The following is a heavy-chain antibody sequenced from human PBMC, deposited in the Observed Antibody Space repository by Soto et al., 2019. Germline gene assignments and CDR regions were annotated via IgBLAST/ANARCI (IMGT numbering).Heavy chain of an antibody. CDR1: GGTFSSYA. CDR3: ARERVATKYYYYGMDV. Sequence: SVKVSCKASGGTFSSYAISWVRQAPGQGLEWMGGIIPIFGTANYAQKFQGRVTITADESTSTAYMELSSLRSEDTAVYYCARERVATKYYYYGMDVWGQGTTVTVS. CDR2: IIPIFGTA. J-gene: IGHJ6*02. V-gene: IGHV1-69*13. D-gene: IGHD5-12*01.